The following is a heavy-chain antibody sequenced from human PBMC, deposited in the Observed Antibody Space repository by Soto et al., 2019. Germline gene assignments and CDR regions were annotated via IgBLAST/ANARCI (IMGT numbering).Heavy chain of an antibody. Sequence: QVQLVESGGGVVQPGRSLRLSCAASGFTFSSYAMHWVRQAPGKGLEWVAVISYDGSNKYYADSVKGRFTISRDNSKNTLYLQMNSLRAEDTAVYYCARDIYCSGGSCRDDWGQGTLVTVSS. CDR2: ISYDGSNK. J-gene: IGHJ4*02. CDR1: GFTFSSYA. D-gene: IGHD2-15*01. CDR3: ARDIYCSGGSCRDD. V-gene: IGHV3-30-3*01.